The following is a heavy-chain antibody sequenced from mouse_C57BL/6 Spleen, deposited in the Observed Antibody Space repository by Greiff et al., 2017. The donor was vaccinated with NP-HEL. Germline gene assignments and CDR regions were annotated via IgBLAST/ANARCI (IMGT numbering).Heavy chain of an antibody. D-gene: IGHD1-1*01. V-gene: IGHV1-26*01. CDR3: ASPGSSQYYYAMDY. Sequence: VQLKESGPELVKPGASVKISCKASGYTFTDYYMNWVKQSHGKSLEWIGDINPNNGGTSYNQKFKGKATLTVDKSSSTAYMELRSLTSEDSAVYYCASPGSSQYYYAMDYWGQGTSVTVSS. CDR1: GYTFTDYY. CDR2: INPNNGGT. J-gene: IGHJ4*01.